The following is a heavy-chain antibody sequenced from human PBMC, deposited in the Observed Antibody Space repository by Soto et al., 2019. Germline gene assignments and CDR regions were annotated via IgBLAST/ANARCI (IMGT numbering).Heavy chain of an antibody. J-gene: IGHJ4*02. CDR3: ARDPFDY. CDR1: GGSFSGYY. CDR2: INHSGST. Sequence: SETLSLTCAVYGGSFSGYYWSWIRQPPGKGLEWIGEINHSGSTNYNPSLKSRVTISVDTSKNQFSLKLSSVTAADTAVYYCARDPFDYWGQGTLVTVSS. V-gene: IGHV4-34*01.